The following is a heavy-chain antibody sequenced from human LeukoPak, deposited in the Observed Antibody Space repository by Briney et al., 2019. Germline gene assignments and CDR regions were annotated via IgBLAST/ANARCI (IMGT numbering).Heavy chain of an antibody. V-gene: IGHV3-30*02. D-gene: IGHD1-26*01. Sequence: GGSLRLSCAASGFTFSSYGMHWVRQAPGKGLEWVAFIRYDGSNKYYADSVKGRFTISRDNSKNTLYLQMNSLRAEDTAVYYCAKDRSKFRNVGATVYYWGQGTLVTVSS. CDR2: IRYDGSNK. CDR1: GFTFSSYG. CDR3: AKDRSKFRNVGATVYY. J-gene: IGHJ4*02.